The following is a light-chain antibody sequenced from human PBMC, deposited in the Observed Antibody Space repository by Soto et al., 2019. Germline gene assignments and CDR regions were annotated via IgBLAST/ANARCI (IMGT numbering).Light chain of an antibody. CDR1: QSVSSSY. CDR2: GAS. V-gene: IGKV3-20*01. J-gene: IGKJ4*01. CDR3: QQYGTWLT. Sequence: DIVLTQSPGTLSLSPGERATLSCRASQSVSSSYLAWYQQKPGQAPRLLIYGASSRATGIPDRFSGSGSGTDFTLTISRLEPEDFAVYYCQQYGTWLTFGGGTKVEIK.